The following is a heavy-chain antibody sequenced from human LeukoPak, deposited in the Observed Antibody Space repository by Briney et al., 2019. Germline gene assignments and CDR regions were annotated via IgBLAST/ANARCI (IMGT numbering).Heavy chain of an antibody. J-gene: IGHJ4*02. D-gene: IGHD3-9*01. CDR3: ARPTGYYRVPSY. CDR1: GGSISSSSYY. Sequence: SETLSLTCTVSGGSISSSSYYWGWIRQPPGKGLEWIGSIYYSGSTYYNPSLKSRVTISVDTSKNQFSLKLSSVTAADTAVYYCARPTGYYRVPSYWGQGTLVTVSS. V-gene: IGHV4-39*01. CDR2: IYYSGST.